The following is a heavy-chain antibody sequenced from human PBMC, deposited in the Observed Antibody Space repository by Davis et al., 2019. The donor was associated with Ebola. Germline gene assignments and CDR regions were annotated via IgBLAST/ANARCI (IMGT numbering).Heavy chain of an antibody. CDR2: INPSGGST. V-gene: IGHV1-46*01. D-gene: IGHD2-15*01. J-gene: IGHJ6*02. CDR3: AREGLDYCSGGSCYSGGLYYYYGMDV. Sequence: ASVKVSCKASGYTFTGYYMHWVRQAPGQGLEWMGIINPSGGSTSYAQKFQGRVTMTRDTSTSTVYMELSSLRSEDTAVYYCAREGLDYCSGGSCYSGGLYYYYGMDVWGQGTTVTVSS. CDR1: GYTFTGYY.